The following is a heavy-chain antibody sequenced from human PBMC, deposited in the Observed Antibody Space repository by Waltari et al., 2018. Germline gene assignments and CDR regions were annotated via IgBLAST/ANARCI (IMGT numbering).Heavy chain of an antibody. CDR1: GFSISSGSY. D-gene: IGHD4-17*01. CDR2: IYHSGNA. J-gene: IGHJ4*02. CDR3: ARLDYGDNEPLDY. Sequence: HLHESGPGLVKPSETLSLTCIVSGFSISSGSYWGWVRQPPGKGLAWIGSIYHSGNAYYNPSRESRVTIAVDPSSNQFSLKVRSVTAADTAVYYCARLDYGDNEPLDYWGQGTLVTVSS. V-gene: IGHV4-38-2*02.